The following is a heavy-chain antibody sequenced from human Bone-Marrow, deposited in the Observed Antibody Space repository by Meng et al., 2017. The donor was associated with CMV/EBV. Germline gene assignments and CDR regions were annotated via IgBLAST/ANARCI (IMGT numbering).Heavy chain of an antibody. Sequence: GESLKISCAASGFTFSSYSMNWVRQAPGKGLEWVSSISSSSSYIYYADSVKGRFTISRNNAKNSLYLQMNSLRAEDTAVYYCAREGAVVPAAIRLGLYFQHWGQGTLVTVSS. V-gene: IGHV3-21*01. J-gene: IGHJ1*01. CDR3: AREGAVVPAAIRLGLYFQH. CDR1: GFTFSSYS. CDR2: ISSSSSYI. D-gene: IGHD2-2*01.